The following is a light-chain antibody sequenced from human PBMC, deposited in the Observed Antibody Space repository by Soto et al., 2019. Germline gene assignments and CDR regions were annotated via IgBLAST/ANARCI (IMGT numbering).Light chain of an antibody. CDR3: QQRSNWPPIT. V-gene: IGKV3-11*01. J-gene: IGKJ5*01. Sequence: EVVFSQSPATLSLYHGERATLSCRASQSVKTFLVWYQQRPGQAPRLLIHDASHRAAGIPARFSGSGFGTDFTLTISSLEPEDAAVYYCQQRSNWPPITFGQGTRLEI. CDR1: QSVKTF. CDR2: DAS.